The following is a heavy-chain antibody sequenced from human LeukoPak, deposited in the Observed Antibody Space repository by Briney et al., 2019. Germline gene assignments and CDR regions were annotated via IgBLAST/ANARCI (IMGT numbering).Heavy chain of an antibody. V-gene: IGHV5-51*01. CDR2: IYPGASDA. CDR1: GYRFTNHW. D-gene: IGHD6-13*01. Sequence: GESLKISCKGSGYRFTNHWIGWVRQMPGKGLEWMGIIYPGASDARYSPSYQGQVTISVDKSISTAYLQWSSLKASDTAMYYCASPPEGYSSAWFFYWGQGTLVTVSS. CDR3: ASPPEGYSSAWFFY. J-gene: IGHJ4*02.